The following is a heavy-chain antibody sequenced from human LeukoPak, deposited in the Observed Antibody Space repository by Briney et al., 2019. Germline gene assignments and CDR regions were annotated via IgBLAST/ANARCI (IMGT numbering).Heavy chain of an antibody. CDR3: ARVGGGLYYGSGSYLSP. J-gene: IGHJ5*02. V-gene: IGHV1-18*01. Sequence: ASVKVSCKASGYTFTSYGISWVRQAPGQGLEWMGWISAYNGNTNYAQKLQGRVTMTTDTSTSTAYMELRSLRSDDTAVYYCARVGGGLYYGSGSYLSPWGQGTLVTVSS. CDR2: ISAYNGNT. D-gene: IGHD3-10*01. CDR1: GYTFTSYG.